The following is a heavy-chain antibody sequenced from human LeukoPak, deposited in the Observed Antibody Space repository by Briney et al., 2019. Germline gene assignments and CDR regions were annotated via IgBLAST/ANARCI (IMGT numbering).Heavy chain of an antibody. J-gene: IGHJ6*02. CDR1: GFSLSAYG. D-gene: IGHD2-2*01. CDR3: ARGGYCSSTSCYGYYYYGMDV. CDR2: IWYDGSNK. V-gene: IGHV3-33*01. Sequence: PGGSLRLSCAASGFSLSAYGMHWVRQAPGKGLEWVAVIWYDGSNKYYADSVKGRFTISRDNSKSTLYLRMNSLRAEDTAVYYCARGGYCSSTSCYGYYYYGMDVWGQGTTVTVSS.